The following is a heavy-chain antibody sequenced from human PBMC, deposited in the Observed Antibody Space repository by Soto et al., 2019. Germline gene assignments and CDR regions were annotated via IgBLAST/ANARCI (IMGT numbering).Heavy chain of an antibody. J-gene: IGHJ4*02. V-gene: IGHV1-18*01. CDR1: GYTFNFYG. CDR3: ARIGVSSGHESPDFDS. Sequence: ASVKVSCKASGYTFNFYGITWVRQAPGQGLEWMGWISGFNGNTNYAADLQGRVTMTTDASTSTAYMELRGLRSDDTAVYYCARIGVSSGHESPDFDSWGQGTLVTVS. D-gene: IGHD3-16*01. CDR2: ISGFNGNT.